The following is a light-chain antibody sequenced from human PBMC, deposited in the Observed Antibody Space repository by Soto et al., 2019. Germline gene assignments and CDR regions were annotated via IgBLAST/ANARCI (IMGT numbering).Light chain of an antibody. CDR3: QQYHSYSRT. V-gene: IGKV1-5*03. J-gene: IGKJ1*01. Sequence: DIQMTQSPSTLSASFGDRVTITCRASQSVSSWLAWYQQKPEKAPKLLIHKASDLESGVPSRFSGSGSGTEFTLTISSLQPDDFATYYCQQYHSYSRTFGQGTKVEIK. CDR2: KAS. CDR1: QSVSSW.